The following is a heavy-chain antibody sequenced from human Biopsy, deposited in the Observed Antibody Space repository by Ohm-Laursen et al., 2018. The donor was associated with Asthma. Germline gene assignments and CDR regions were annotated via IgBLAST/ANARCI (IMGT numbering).Heavy chain of an antibody. CDR1: GYSLTDLS. V-gene: IGHV1-24*01. CDR3: ASDFPKDYVRYNFQF. D-gene: IGHD4-17*01. Sequence: EASVKVSCKISGYSLTDLSMHWVRQAPGQGLEWMGGHDHEEGGTVNARRFQGRVTMTEDTSTDTAYVELSSLSSDDTAVYYCASDFPKDYVRYNFQFWGQGTLVTVSS. J-gene: IGHJ4*02. CDR2: HDHEEGGT.